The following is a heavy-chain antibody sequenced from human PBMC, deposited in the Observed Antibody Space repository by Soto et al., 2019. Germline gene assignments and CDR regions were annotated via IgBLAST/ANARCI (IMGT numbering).Heavy chain of an antibody. CDR3: ARDKREGYYGSGSYYYFDY. J-gene: IGHJ4*02. V-gene: IGHV4-31*03. CDR1: GCSISSGGYY. CDR2: IYYSGST. Sequence: SETLSLTCTVSGCSISSGGYYWSWIRQHPGKGLEWIGYIYYSGSTYYNPSLKSRVTISVDTSKNQFSLKLSSVTAADTAVYYCARDKREGYYGSGSYYYFDYWGQGTLVTVSS. D-gene: IGHD3-10*01.